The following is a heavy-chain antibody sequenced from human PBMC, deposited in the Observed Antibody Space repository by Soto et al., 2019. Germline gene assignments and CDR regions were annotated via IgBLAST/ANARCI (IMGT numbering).Heavy chain of an antibody. CDR3: ARYSLAARRGIDY. J-gene: IGHJ4*02. D-gene: IGHD6-6*01. CDR2: IYHSGST. Sequence: SARRSLAGAVCVGSSGRDGCGGRWIRQPPGKGLEWIGYIYHSGSTYYNPSLKSRVTISVDRSKNQFSLKLSSVTAADTAVYYCARYSLAARRGIDYWGQGTLVT. V-gene: IGHV4-30-2*01. CDR1: VGSSGRDGCG.